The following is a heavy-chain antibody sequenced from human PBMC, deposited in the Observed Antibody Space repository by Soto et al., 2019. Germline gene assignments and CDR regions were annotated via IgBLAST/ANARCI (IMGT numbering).Heavy chain of an antibody. CDR2: ISGSGGST. CDR1: GFSISSHA. Sequence: GGSLRLSCAASGFSISSHAMSWVRQPPGKGLEWVSAISGSGGSTYYADSVKGRYTISRDNSKNTLYLQMNSLRAEDTAVYYCAKIRDYDFWSGSNWFDPWGQGTLVTVSS. D-gene: IGHD3-3*01. V-gene: IGHV3-23*01. J-gene: IGHJ5*02. CDR3: AKIRDYDFWSGSNWFDP.